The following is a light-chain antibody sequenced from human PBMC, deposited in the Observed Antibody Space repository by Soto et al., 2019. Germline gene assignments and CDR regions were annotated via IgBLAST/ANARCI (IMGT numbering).Light chain of an antibody. CDR3: CSYAGSSTFYV. J-gene: IGLJ1*01. Sequence: QSVLTQPASVFGCPGQSITSSCTGTSSDVGSYNLVSWYQQHPGKAPKLMIYEVSKRPSGVSNRFSGSKSGNTASLTISGLQAEDEADYYCCSYAGSSTFYVFGTGTKAPVL. V-gene: IGLV2-23*02. CDR2: EVS. CDR1: SSDVGSYNL.